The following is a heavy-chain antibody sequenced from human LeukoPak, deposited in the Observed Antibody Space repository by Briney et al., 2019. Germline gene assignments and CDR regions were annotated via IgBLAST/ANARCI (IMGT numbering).Heavy chain of an antibody. J-gene: IGHJ4*02. D-gene: IGHD3-22*01. Sequence: PSETLSLTCAVYGGSFSGYYWSWIRQPPGKGLEWIGEINHSGSTYYNPSLKSRVSISVDTSKNQFSLKLSSVTAADTAVYYCAGSYPYYDTSGSDYWGQGTLVTVSS. CDR1: GGSFSGYY. CDR3: AGSYPYYDTSGSDY. CDR2: INHSGST. V-gene: IGHV4-34*01.